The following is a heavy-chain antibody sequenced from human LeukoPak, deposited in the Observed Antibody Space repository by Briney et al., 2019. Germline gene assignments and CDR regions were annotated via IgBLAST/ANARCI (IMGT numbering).Heavy chain of an antibody. Sequence: SVTLSLTCAVYGGSFSGYYWSWIRQPPGKGLEWIGEINHSGSTNYNPSLKSRVTISVDTSKNQFSLKLSSVTAADTAVYYCARSDGVVVVAATRWFDPWGQGTLVTVSS. D-gene: IGHD2-15*01. CDR2: INHSGST. CDR3: ARSDGVVVVAATRWFDP. CDR1: GGSFSGYY. J-gene: IGHJ5*02. V-gene: IGHV4-34*01.